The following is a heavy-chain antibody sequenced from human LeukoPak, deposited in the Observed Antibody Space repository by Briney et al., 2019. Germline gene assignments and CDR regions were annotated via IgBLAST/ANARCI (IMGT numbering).Heavy chain of an antibody. Sequence: GGSLRLSCAASGFTFSSYGMSWVRQAPGKGLEWVANIKQDGSEKYYVDSVKGRFTISRDNAKNSLYLQMNSLRAEDTAVYYCASILGGYVGDYWGQGTLVTVSS. D-gene: IGHD5-12*01. CDR3: ASILGGYVGDY. CDR2: IKQDGSEK. V-gene: IGHV3-7*01. J-gene: IGHJ4*02. CDR1: GFTFSSYG.